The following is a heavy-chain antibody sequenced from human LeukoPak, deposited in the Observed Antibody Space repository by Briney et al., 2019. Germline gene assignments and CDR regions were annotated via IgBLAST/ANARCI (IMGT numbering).Heavy chain of an antibody. CDR2: IKSDGGT. D-gene: IGHD3-22*01. V-gene: IGHV3-74*01. CDR3: ARAPSEIGGYYPEYFRH. Sequence: GGSLRLSCAASGFTFSTYWMHWVRQAPEKGLVWVSRIKSDGGTNYADSVKGRFTISRDNAKKTVSLQMNSLRPEDTGVYYCARAPSEIGGYYPEYFRHWGQGTLVTVSS. CDR1: GFTFSTYW. J-gene: IGHJ1*01.